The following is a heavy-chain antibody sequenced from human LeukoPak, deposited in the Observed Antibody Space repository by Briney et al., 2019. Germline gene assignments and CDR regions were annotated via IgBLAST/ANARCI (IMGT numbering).Heavy chain of an antibody. D-gene: IGHD2-8*01. Sequence: ASVKVSCKASGYTFTSYYMHWVRQATGQGLEWMGWMNPNSGNTGYAQKFQGRVTMTRNTSISTAYMELSSLRSEDTAVYYCARVNSPNEVYSSAFDIWGQGTMVTVSS. J-gene: IGHJ3*02. CDR2: MNPNSGNT. CDR3: ARVNSPNEVYSSAFDI. V-gene: IGHV1-8*02. CDR1: GYTFTSYY.